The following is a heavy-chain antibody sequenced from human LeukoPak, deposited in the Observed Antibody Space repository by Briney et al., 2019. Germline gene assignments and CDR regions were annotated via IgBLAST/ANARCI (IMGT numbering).Heavy chain of an antibody. CDR1: GYTFTSYD. CDR2: MNPNSGNT. J-gene: IGHJ5*02. D-gene: IGHD2-15*01. CDR3: ARKIGTYCSGGSCHLNWFDP. Sequence: ASVKASCKASGYTFTSYDINWVRQATGQGLEWMGWMNPNSGNTGYAQKFQGRVTMTRNTSISTAYMELSSLRSEDTAVYYCARKIGTYCSGGSCHLNWFDPWGQGTLVTVSS. V-gene: IGHV1-8*01.